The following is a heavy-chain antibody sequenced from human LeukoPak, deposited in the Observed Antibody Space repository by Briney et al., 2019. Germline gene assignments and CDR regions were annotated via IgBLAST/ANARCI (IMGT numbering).Heavy chain of an antibody. D-gene: IGHD3-16*01. J-gene: IGHJ4*02. Sequence: GGSLRLSCAASWVTFSSYWMHWVRQAPGKGLVWVSCINNDGSSAYYADSVKGRFTISRDNAKNTLYLQMDSLRAEDTAVYYCARDWLIDFWGQGTLVTVSS. CDR3: ARDWLIDF. CDR1: WVTFSSYW. V-gene: IGHV3-74*01. CDR2: INNDGSSA.